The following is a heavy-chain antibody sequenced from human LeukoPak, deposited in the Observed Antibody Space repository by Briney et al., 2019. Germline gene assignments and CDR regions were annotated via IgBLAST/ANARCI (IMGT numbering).Heavy chain of an antibody. CDR2: IYYSGST. CDR3: ARDRADYRAMFGALED. D-gene: IGHD3-16*01. J-gene: IGHJ4*02. Sequence: PSETLSLTCTVSGGSISTYYWSWIRQPPGKGLEWIGYIYYSGSTSYNPSLASRVTVSVDTSKSQLSLTLSSVTAADTAVYYCARDRADYRAMFGALEDWGQGTLVTVSS. CDR1: GGSISTYY. V-gene: IGHV4-59*01.